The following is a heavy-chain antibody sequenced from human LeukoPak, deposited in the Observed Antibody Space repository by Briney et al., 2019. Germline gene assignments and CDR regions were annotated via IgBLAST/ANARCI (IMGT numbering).Heavy chain of an antibody. CDR1: GFTFSSYA. V-gene: IGHV3-23*01. Sequence: PGGSLRLSCAASGFTFSSYAMSWVRQAPGKGLEWVSAISGSGGSTYYADSVKGRFTISRDNSKNTPYLQMNSLRAEDTAVYYCAKSYYYYDSSGFYYYYGMDVWGQGTTVTVSS. CDR2: ISGSGGST. D-gene: IGHD3-22*01. J-gene: IGHJ6*02. CDR3: AKSYYYYDSSGFYYYYGMDV.